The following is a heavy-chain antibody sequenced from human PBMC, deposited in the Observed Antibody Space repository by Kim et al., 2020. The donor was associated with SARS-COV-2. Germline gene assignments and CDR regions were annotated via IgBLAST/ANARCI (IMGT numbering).Heavy chain of an antibody. CDR3: AKNWNGDY. CDR2: GGS. D-gene: IGHD1-1*01. Sequence: GGSYDAESVKGRFTISRDNSKNTLYLQMNSLRAEDTAVYYCAKNWNGDYWGQGTLVTVSS. V-gene: IGHV3-23*01. J-gene: IGHJ4*02.